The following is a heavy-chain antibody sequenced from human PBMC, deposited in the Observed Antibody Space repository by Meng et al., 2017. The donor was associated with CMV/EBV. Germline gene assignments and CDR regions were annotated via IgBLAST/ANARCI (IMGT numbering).Heavy chain of an antibody. J-gene: IGHJ4*02. Sequence: SETLSLTCTVSGGSISSSSYYWGWIRQPPGKGLEWIGSIYYSGSTYYNPSLKSRVTISVDTSKTQFSLKPSSVTAADTAVYYCARRVTLGVSFDYWGQGTLVTVSS. CDR3: ARRVTLGVSFDY. V-gene: IGHV4-39*01. D-gene: IGHD3-3*01. CDR2: IYYSGST. CDR1: GGSISSSSYY.